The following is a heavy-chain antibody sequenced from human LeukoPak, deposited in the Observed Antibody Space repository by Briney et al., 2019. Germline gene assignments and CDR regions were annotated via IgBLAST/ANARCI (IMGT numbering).Heavy chain of an antibody. V-gene: IGHV3-23*01. Sequence: PGGSLRLSCAASGFTFSSYAMSWVRQAPGKGLEWVSAISGSGGSTYYADSVKGRFTISRDNSKNTLYLQMNSLRAEDTAVYYCARSETYYYGSGSYWVDYWGQGTLVTVSS. CDR1: GFTFSSYA. D-gene: IGHD3-10*01. CDR3: ARSETYYYGSGSYWVDY. J-gene: IGHJ4*02. CDR2: ISGSGGST.